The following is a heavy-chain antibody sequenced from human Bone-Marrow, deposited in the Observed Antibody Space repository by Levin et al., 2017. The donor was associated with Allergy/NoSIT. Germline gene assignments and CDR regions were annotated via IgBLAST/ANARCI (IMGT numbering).Heavy chain of an antibody. CDR1: GYTFHSYG. CDR2: ISAYNGNT. CDR3: VRDTVVVPSYFDYYGMDV. D-gene: IGHD3-22*01. V-gene: IGHV1-18*01. J-gene: IGHJ6*02. Sequence: GESLKISCKTSGYTFHSYGITWVRQAPGQGLEWMGWISAYNGNTKFAEKFQGRVAMTKDTSTSTVYMELTSLRSDDTALYYCVRDTVVVPSYFDYYGMDVWGQGTTVTVS.